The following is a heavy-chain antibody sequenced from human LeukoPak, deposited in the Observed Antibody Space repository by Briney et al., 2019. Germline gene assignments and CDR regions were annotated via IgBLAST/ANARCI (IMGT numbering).Heavy chain of an antibody. J-gene: IGHJ4*02. Sequence: GGSLRLSCAASGFTFSSYSVNWVRQAPGKGLEWVSYISSSSSTIYYADSVKGRFTISRDNAKNSLYLQMNSLRAEDTAVYYCARDVHSSSSGDRDYWGQGTLVTVSS. CDR1: GFTFSSYS. CDR3: ARDVHSSSSGDRDY. CDR2: ISSSSSTI. D-gene: IGHD6-6*01. V-gene: IGHV3-48*01.